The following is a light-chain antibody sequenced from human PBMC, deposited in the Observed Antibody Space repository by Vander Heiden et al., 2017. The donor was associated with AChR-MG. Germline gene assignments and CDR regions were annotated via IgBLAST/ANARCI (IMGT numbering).Light chain of an antibody. CDR3: QRCSGNGSSFPSGVNLGIT. Sequence: DIQMTQSPSSLSASVGDRVTITCRASQSISSYLNWYQQKPGKAPKLLIYAASSLQSGVPSRFSPSGSGTDFTLTMSSLQPEDFATYYCQRCSGNGSSFPSGVNLGIT. V-gene: IGKV1-39*01. CDR2: AAS. J-gene: IGKJ5*01. CDR1: QSISSY.